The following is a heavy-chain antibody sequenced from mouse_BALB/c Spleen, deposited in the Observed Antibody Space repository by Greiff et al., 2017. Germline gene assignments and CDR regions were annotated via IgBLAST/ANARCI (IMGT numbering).Heavy chain of an antibody. Sequence: LQQSGTVLARPGASVKMSCKASGYTFTSYWMHWVKQRPGQGLEWIGAIYPGNSDTSYNQKFKGKAKLTAVTSTSTAYMELSSLTNEDSAVYYCTRSLITTSYAMDYWGQGTSVTVSS. CDR1: GYTFTSYW. CDR2: IYPGNSDT. V-gene: IGHV1-5*01. D-gene: IGHD2-4*01. J-gene: IGHJ4*01. CDR3: TRSLITTSYAMDY.